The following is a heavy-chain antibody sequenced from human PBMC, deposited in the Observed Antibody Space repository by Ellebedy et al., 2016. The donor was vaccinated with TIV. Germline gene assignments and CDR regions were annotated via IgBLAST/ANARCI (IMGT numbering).Heavy chain of an antibody. V-gene: IGHV4-59*11. CDR2: VYYRGST. J-gene: IGHJ4*02. CDR3: ARGVVYGDD. Sequence: MPSETLSLTCTVSDGAISGHYWTWIRQPPGKGLEWIGYVYYRGSTNYNPSLKSRVTMSVDTSKNQFSLKLGSVTAADTAVYYCARGVVYGDDWGQGTLVTVSS. CDR1: DGAISGHY. D-gene: IGHD3-3*01.